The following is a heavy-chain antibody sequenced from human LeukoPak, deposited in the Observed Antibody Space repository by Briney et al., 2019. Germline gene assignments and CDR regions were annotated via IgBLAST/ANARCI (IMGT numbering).Heavy chain of an antibody. Sequence: QPGGSLRLSCAASGFTFSSYVMSWVPQTPGKGLEWVSSITNNGDTTNYADSVKGRFTISRDNSKNTLSLQMNSLRAEDTAVYYCAKNVVWGQGTLVTVSS. D-gene: IGHD2-21*01. CDR2: ITNNGDTT. J-gene: IGHJ4*02. CDR3: AKNVV. CDR1: GFTFSSYV. V-gene: IGHV3-23*01.